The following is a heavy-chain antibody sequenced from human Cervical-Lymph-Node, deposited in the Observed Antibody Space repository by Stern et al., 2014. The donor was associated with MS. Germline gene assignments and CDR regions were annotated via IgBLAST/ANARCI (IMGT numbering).Heavy chain of an antibody. Sequence: VQLVQSGTEVRKPGASVKVSCELSGYTLSESAIHWVRQAPGTGLEWMGGFDPEEGETVYAQKFQGRVTMAEDTSIHTAYMELSGLRSEDTAVYFCAKQRVGVVVRDAFDVWGQGTLVTVSS. J-gene: IGHJ3*01. CDR3: AKQRVGVVVRDAFDV. D-gene: IGHD2-15*01. V-gene: IGHV1-24*01. CDR2: FDPEEGET. CDR1: GYTLSESA.